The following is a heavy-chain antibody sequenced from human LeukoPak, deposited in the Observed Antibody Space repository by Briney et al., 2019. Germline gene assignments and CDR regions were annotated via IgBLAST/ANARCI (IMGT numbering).Heavy chain of an antibody. V-gene: IGHV4-30-4*08. CDR3: ARELGYCSDGSCYSALFDV. Sequence: PSQTLSLTCSVSGASISTGDYYWTWIRQHPGKGLEWIGYIYYSGNTYYNPSLKSRFSISIDTSNNQFSLKLSSVTPADTAVYYCARELGYCSDGSCYSALFDVWGQGTLVTVSS. D-gene: IGHD2-15*01. CDR1: GASISTGDYY. J-gene: IGHJ4*02. CDR2: IYYSGNT.